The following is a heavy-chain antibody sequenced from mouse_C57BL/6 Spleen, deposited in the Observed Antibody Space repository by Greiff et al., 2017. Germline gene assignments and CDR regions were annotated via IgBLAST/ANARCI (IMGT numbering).Heavy chain of an antibody. J-gene: IGHJ3*01. CDR2: IYPRSGNT. D-gene: IGHD1-1*01. CDR3: ARRDGSSPFAY. Sequence: VPLHHSGAELARPGASVKLSCKASGYTFTSYGISWVKQRNGQGLEWIGEIYPRSGNTYYNEKFKGKATLSADKSSSTAYMELRSLTSEDSAVYFCARRDGSSPFAYWGQGTLVTVSA. V-gene: IGHV1-81*01. CDR1: GYTFTSYG.